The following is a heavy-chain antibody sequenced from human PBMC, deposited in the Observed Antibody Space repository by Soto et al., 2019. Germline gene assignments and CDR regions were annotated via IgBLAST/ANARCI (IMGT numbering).Heavy chain of an antibody. D-gene: IGHD1-26*01. J-gene: IGHJ4*02. CDR2: ISWNSGSI. V-gene: IGHV3-9*01. CDR1: GFNFDDYG. CDR3: VKGSYGGSSYDYFVY. Sequence: EVQLVESGGGLVQPGRSLRLSCAASGFNFDDYGMHWVRQAPGKGLEWVSRISWNSGSIGYAESVKGRFSISRDNAKNSLYLQMNSLRAEDTALYYCVKGSYGGSSYDYFVYWGQGTLVTVSS.